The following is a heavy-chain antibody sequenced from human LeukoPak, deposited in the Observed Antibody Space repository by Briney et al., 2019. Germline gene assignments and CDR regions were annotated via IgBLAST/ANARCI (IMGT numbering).Heavy chain of an antibody. J-gene: IGHJ6*03. CDR1: YW. CDR2: IYHGDSDT. V-gene: IGHV5-51*01. Sequence: YWXGGXRXLPGKSREGMGIIYHGDSDTRNSPSFQGQVTISADKSISTAYLQWSSLKASDTAMYYCARRIKDTSYYMDVWGKGTTVTVSS. CDR3: ARRIKDTSYYMDV. D-gene: IGHD5-18*01.